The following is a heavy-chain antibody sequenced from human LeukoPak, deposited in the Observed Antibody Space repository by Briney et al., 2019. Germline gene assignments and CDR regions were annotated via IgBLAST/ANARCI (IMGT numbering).Heavy chain of an antibody. CDR1: GGSISSGSYY. J-gene: IGHJ5*02. D-gene: IGHD3-3*01. CDR2: IYTSGST. CDR3: ARDLGFWSGHNWLDP. V-gene: IGHV4-61*02. Sequence: SETLSLTCTVSGGSISSGSYYWSWIRQPAGKGLKWIGRIYTSGSTNYNPSLKSRVTISVDTSKNQFSLKLSSVTAADTAVYYCARDLGFWSGHNWLDPWGQGTLVTASS.